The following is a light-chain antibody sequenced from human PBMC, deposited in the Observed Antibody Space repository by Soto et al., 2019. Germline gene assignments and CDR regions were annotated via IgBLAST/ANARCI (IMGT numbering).Light chain of an antibody. CDR1: SSDVGGYNH. Sequence: QSALTQPASVSGSPGQSITISCTGTSSDVGGYNHVSWYQQHPGKAPKLLIYDFSNRPSGVSNRFSGSKSGNTASLTIAGLQPEDEADYYCSSYRGSSPLYVIFGGGTKVTVL. CDR3: SSYRGSSPLYVI. J-gene: IGLJ2*01. CDR2: DFS. V-gene: IGLV2-14*01.